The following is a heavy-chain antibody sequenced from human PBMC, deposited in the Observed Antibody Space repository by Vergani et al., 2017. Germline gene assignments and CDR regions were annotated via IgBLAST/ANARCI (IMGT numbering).Heavy chain of an antibody. D-gene: IGHD3-10*01. V-gene: IGHV4-61*02. CDR1: GGSISSGSYY. J-gene: IGHJ4*02. CDR3: AREVVRGVPYPYLIDY. Sequence: QVQLQESGPGLVKPSQTLSLTCTVSGGSISSGSYYWSWIRQPAGKGLEWIGRIYTSGSTNYNPSLKSRVTISVDTSKNQFSLKLSSVTAADTAVYYCAREVVRGVPYPYLIDYWGQGTLVTVSS. CDR2: IYTSGST.